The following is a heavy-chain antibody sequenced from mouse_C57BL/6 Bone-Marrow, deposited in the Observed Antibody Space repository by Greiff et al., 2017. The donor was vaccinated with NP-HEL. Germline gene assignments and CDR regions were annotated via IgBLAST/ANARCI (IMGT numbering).Heavy chain of an antibody. D-gene: IGHD1-1*02. CDR2: INPYNGGT. Sequence: VQLKQSGPVLVKPGASVKMSCKASGYTFTDYYMNWVKQSHGKSLEWIGVINPYNGGTSYNQKFKGKATLTVDKSSSTAYMELNSLTSEDSAVYYCASLGGSYYFDYWGQGTTLTVSS. J-gene: IGHJ2*01. CDR1: GYTFTDYY. V-gene: IGHV1-19*01. CDR3: ASLGGSYYFDY.